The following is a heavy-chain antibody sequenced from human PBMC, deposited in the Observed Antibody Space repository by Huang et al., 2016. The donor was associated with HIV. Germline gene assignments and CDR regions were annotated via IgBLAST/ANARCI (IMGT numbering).Heavy chain of an antibody. CDR2: ISHTWDNK. Sequence: QVQLVESGGGVVQPGGSLRLSCAASRFTFSNHAMHWVRHGPGKRLAGVGAISHTWDNKFYAAPGSGRFTISRDNSKGTLYLQMNTLTLDDTAVYYCARQTDPAGYTSGWYPLGYWGQGTRVIVSS. CDR1: RFTFSNHA. CDR3: ARQTDPAGYTSGWYPLGY. D-gene: IGHD6-19*01. J-gene: IGHJ4*02. V-gene: IGHV3-30-3*01.